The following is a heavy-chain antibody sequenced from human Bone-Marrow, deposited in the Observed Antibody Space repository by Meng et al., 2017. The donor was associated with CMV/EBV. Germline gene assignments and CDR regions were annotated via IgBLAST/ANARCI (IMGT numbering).Heavy chain of an antibody. J-gene: IGHJ3*02. Sequence: SGPTLVKPTQTLTLTCTFSGFSLSTSGMRLSWIRQPPGKALEWLARIDWDYDKFYSTSLKTRLTISKDTSKNQVVLTMTNMDPVDTATYYRARSYYDFWSGPLDAFDIWGQGTMVTVSS. CDR3: ARSYYDFWSGPLDAFDI. D-gene: IGHD3-3*01. CDR1: GFSLSTSGMR. V-gene: IGHV2-70D*14. CDR2: IDWDYDK.